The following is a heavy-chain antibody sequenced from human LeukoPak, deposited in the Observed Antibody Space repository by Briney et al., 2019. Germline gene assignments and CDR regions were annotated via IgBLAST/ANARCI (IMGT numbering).Heavy chain of an antibody. D-gene: IGHD3-3*01. CDR3: ARLGRTYYDFWSGP. CDR2: IYHSGST. Sequence: SETLSLTCAVSGGSISSGGYSWSWIRQPPGKGLEWIGYIYHSGSTYYNPSLKSRVTISVDTSKNQFSLKLTSVTAADTAVYYCARLGRTYYDFWSGPWGQGTLVTVSS. J-gene: IGHJ5*02. V-gene: IGHV4-30-2*03. CDR1: GGSISSGGYS.